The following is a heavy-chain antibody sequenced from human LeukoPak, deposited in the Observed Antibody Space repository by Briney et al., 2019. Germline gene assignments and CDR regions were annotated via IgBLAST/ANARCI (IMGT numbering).Heavy chain of an antibody. CDR3: ARRLEYSGSKGVFDY. J-gene: IGHJ4*02. V-gene: IGHV3-66*01. Sequence: GGSLRLSCAASGFTFTTNYMTWVRQAPGKGVEWVSIIYSGGYTDYSDSVKGRFTISRDNSKNTLDLQMNSLRAEDTAVYYCARRLEYSGSKGVFDYWGQGTLVTVSS. CDR1: GFTFTTNY. CDR2: IYSGGYT. D-gene: IGHD1-26*01.